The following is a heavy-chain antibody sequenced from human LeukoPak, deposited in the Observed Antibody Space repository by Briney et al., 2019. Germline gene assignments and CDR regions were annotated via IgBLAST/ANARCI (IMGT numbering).Heavy chain of an antibody. V-gene: IGHV4-34*01. CDR1: GGSFSGYY. CDR3: ARAPHGSGVDY. CDR2: INHSGST. J-gene: IGHJ4*02. Sequence: KPSETLSLTCAVYGGSFSGYYWSWIRQPPGKGLEWIGEINHSGSTNYNPSLKSRVTISVDTSKNQFSLKLSSVTAADTAVYYCARAPHGSGVDYWGQGTLVTVSS. D-gene: IGHD3-10*01.